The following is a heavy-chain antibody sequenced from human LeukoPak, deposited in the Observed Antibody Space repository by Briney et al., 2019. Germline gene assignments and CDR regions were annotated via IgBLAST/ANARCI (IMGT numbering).Heavy chain of an antibody. V-gene: IGHV3-21*04. D-gene: IGHD2-21*02. CDR1: GFTFSSCS. J-gene: IGHJ6*03. CDR2: ISSSSSYI. Sequence: GGSLRLSCAASGFTFSSCSMNWVRQAPGKGLEWVSSISSSSSYIYYADSVKGRFTISRDNSKNTLYLQMNSLRAEDTAVYYCAKDVAYCGGDCYSAYYYYMDVWGKGTTVTVSS. CDR3: AKDVAYCGGDCYSAYYYYMDV.